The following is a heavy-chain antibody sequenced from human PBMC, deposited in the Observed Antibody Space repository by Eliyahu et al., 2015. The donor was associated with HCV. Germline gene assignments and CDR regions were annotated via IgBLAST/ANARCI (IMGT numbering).Heavy chain of an antibody. V-gene: IGHV1-69*08. D-gene: IGHD1-7*01. CDR3: AREGVITGTTTTFDP. CDR1: GGTFSSYT. J-gene: IGHJ5*02. CDR2: IIPILGIA. Sequence: QVQLVQSGAEVKKPGSSVKVSCKASGGTFSSYTISWVRQAPGQGLXWMGRIIPILGIANYAQKFQGRVTITADKSTSTAYMELSSLRSEDTAVYYCAREGVITGTTTTFDPWGQGTLVTVSS.